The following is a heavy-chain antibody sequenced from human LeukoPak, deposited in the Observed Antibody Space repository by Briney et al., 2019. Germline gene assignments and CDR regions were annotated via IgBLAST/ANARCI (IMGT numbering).Heavy chain of an antibody. CDR2: ISSSSSYI. D-gene: IGHD4-17*01. CDR1: GFTFSRYS. J-gene: IGHJ4*02. Sequence: GGSLRLSCAASGFTFSRYSMNWVRQAPGKGLEWVSSISSSSSYIYYADSVKGRFTISRDNAKNSLYLQMNSLRAEDTAVYYCAADKAATDNYWGQGTLVTVSS. V-gene: IGHV3-21*01. CDR3: AADKAATDNY.